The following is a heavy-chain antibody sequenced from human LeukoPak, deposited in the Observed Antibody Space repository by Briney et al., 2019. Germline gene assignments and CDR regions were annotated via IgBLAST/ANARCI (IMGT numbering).Heavy chain of an antibody. CDR3: ARGPFIGAFDI. Sequence: GAPVKVSCKAPGGTFSSYAISWVRQAPGQGLEWMGGIIPIFGTANYAQKFQCRVTITADESTSTAYLELSSLRSEDTAVYYCARGPFIGAFDIWGQGTMVTVSS. J-gene: IGHJ3*02. D-gene: IGHD2-15*01. CDR1: GGTFSSYA. V-gene: IGHV1-69*13. CDR2: IIPIFGTA.